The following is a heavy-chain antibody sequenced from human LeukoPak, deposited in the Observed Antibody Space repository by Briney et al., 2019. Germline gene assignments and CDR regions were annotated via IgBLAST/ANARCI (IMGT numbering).Heavy chain of an antibody. D-gene: IGHD3-9*01. CDR2: ISSSSSYT. CDR1: GFTFSDYY. V-gene: IGHV3-11*06. CDR3: ARDGGDILTGTYYFDY. J-gene: IGHJ4*02. Sequence: GGSLRLSCAASGFTFSDYYMSWIRQAPGKGLEWVSYISSSSSYTNYADSVKGRFTISRDNAKNSLYLQMNSLRAEDTAVYYCARDGGDILTGTYYFDYWGQGTLVTVSS.